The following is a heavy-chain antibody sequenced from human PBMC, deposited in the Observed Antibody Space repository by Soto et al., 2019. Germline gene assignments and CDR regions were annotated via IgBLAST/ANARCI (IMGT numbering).Heavy chain of an antibody. J-gene: IGHJ4*02. CDR3: ARHNGYSYFDY. CDR2: IDYSGST. V-gene: IGHV4-39*01. CDR1: GGSISSSSYY. D-gene: IGHD5-18*01. Sequence: SETLSLTCTVSGGSISSSSYYWGWIRQPPGKGLEWIGSIDYSGSTYYNPSLKSRVTISVDTSKNQVSLKLSSVTAADTAVCYCARHNGYSYFDYWGQGTLVTVSS.